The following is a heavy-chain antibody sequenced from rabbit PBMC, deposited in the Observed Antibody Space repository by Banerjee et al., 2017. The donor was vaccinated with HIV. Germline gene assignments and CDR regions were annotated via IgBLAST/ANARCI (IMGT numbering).Heavy chain of an antibody. V-gene: IGHV1S45*01. J-gene: IGHJ4*01. D-gene: IGHD6-1*01. Sequence: QEQLEESGGDLVKPEGSLTLTCTASGFSFSSSYWICWVRQAPGKGLEWIACIWVGSSGSTAYASWAKGRFTISKTSSTTVTLQMTSLTAADTATYFCGRYYSGSAAGYAGYGYAWLWGQGTLVTVS. CDR2: IWVGSSGST. CDR3: GRYYSGSAAGYAGYGYAWL. CDR1: GFSFSSSYW.